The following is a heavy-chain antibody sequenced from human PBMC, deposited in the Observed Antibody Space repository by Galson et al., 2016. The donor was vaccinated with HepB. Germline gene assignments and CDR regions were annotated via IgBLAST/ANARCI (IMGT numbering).Heavy chain of an antibody. CDR3: ARGGSSSLFHNYYGMDV. CDR1: GYTFISYG. Sequence: SVKVSCKAPGYTFISYGINWVRQAPGQGLEWMGWISAYNGNTNYAQKLQGRVTMTTDRSTSTAYMELRSLRSDDTAVYYCARGGSSSLFHNYYGMDVWGQGTTVTVSS. D-gene: IGHD6-13*01. V-gene: IGHV1-18*01. J-gene: IGHJ6*02. CDR2: ISAYNGNT.